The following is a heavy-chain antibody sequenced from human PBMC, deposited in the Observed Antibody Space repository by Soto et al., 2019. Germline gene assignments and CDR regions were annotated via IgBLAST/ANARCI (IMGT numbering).Heavy chain of an antibody. CDR1: GFTFTSSA. J-gene: IGHJ6*02. CDR3: AADYSPNYYYYGMDV. V-gene: IGHV1-58*01. CDR2: IVVGSGNT. Sequence: SVKVSCKASGFTFTSSAVQWVRRARGQRLEWIGWIVVGSGNTNYAQKFQERVTITRGMSTSTAYMELSSLRSEDTAVYYCAADYSPNYYYYGMDVWGQGTTVTVSS. D-gene: IGHD2-15*01.